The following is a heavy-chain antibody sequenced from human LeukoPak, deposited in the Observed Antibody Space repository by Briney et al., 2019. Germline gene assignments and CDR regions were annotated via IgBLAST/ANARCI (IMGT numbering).Heavy chain of an antibody. J-gene: IGHJ4*02. CDR2: ISGSGGST. D-gene: IGHD3-10*01. CDR1: GFTFSSYA. CDR3: AKDVLRGWFGEFDY. Sequence: GGSLRLSCAASGFTFSSYAMSWVRQAPGKGLEWVSAISGSGGSTYYADSVKGRFTISRDNSKNTLHLQMNSLRAEDTAVYYCAKDVLRGWFGEFDYWGQGTLVTVSS. V-gene: IGHV3-23*01.